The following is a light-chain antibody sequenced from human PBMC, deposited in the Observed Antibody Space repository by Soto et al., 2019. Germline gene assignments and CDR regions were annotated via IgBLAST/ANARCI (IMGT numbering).Light chain of an antibody. V-gene: IGKV3-11*01. J-gene: IGKJ1*01. CDR2: DAS. CDR1: QSVGTF. CDR3: QQCYNWPQWT. Sequence: EIVLTQSPGTLSVSPGERATLSCRASQSVGTFFAWYQQKPGQAPRLLIYDASNRATGIPARFSGSGSGTDFTLTISSLEPEDFALYYCQQCYNWPQWTFGQGTKVDIK.